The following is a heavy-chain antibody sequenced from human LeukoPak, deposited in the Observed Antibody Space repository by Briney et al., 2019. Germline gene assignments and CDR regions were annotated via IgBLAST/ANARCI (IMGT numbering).Heavy chain of an antibody. CDR3: GAVGATIG. V-gene: IGHV3-21*01. Sequence: PGGSLRLSCAASGFTFNSYTMNWVRQAPGKGLEWVSSISSSSSYIYYADSVKGRFTISRDNAKNSLYLQMNSLRVEDTAVYYAGAVGATIGWGQGTLVTVSS. D-gene: IGHD1-26*01. J-gene: IGHJ4*02. CDR2: ISSSSSYI. CDR1: GFTFNSYT.